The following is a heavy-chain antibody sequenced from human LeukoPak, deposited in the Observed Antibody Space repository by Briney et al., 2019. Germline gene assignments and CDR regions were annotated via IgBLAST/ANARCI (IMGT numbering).Heavy chain of an antibody. CDR2: IRYDGSNK. CDR1: GFIFSTYG. V-gene: IGHV3-30*02. J-gene: IGHJ6*02. Sequence: PGGSLRLSCAASGFIFSTYGMYWVRQAPGKGLEWVAFIRYDGSNKYYADSVKGRFTISRDNSKNTLYLQMNSLRAEDTAVYYCAKVQGYTSGWYQGYYYYGMDVWGQGTTVTVSS. D-gene: IGHD6-19*01. CDR3: AKVQGYTSGWYQGYYYYGMDV.